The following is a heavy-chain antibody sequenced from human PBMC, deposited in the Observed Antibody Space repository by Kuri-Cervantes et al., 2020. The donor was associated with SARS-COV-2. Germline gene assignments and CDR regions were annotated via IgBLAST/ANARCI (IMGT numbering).Heavy chain of an antibody. Sequence: GGSLRLSCTASGFTFGDYAMGWVRQAPGKGLEWVSYISSSSSTIYYADSVKGRFTISRDNAKNSLYLQMNSLRAEDTAVYYCARGHQDYPGYYYYMDVWGKGTTVTVSS. CDR1: GFTFGDYA. D-gene: IGHD3-16*01. J-gene: IGHJ6*03. V-gene: IGHV3-48*01. CDR2: ISSSSSTI. CDR3: ARGHQDYPGYYYYMDV.